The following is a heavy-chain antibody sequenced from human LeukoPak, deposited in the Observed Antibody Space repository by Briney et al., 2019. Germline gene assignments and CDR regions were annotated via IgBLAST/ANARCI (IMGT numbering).Heavy chain of an antibody. CDR1: GFTFRSYW. V-gene: IGHV3-7*01. Sequence: PGGSLRLSCAASGFTFRSYWMSWVRQAPGKGLEWVANIKQDGSEKYYVGSVKGRFTISRDNAKNSLYLQMNSLRAEDTGVYYCAREHPYYYDSSGTALMAEIKYYFDYWGQGTLVTVSS. CDR2: IKQDGSEK. CDR3: AREHPYYYDSSGTALMAEIKYYFDY. D-gene: IGHD3-22*01. J-gene: IGHJ4*02.